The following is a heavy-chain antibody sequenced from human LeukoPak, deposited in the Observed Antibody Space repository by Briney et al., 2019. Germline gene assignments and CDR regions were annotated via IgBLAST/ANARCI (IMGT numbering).Heavy chain of an antibody. D-gene: IGHD3-22*01. V-gene: IGHV1-69*01. CDR3: GYDSSGYHYFDY. CDR2: IIPIFGTA. J-gene: IGHJ4*02. Sequence: ASVKVSCKASGGTFSSYAISWVRQAPGQGLEWMGGIIPIFGTANYAQKFQGRVTITADESTSTAYMELSSLRSEDTAVYYCGYDSSGYHYFDYWSQGTLVTVSS. CDR1: GGTFSSYA.